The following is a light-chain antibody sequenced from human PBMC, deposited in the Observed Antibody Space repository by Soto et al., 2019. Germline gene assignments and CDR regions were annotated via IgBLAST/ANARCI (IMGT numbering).Light chain of an antibody. CDR2: EVT. V-gene: IGLV2-14*01. J-gene: IGLJ1*01. CDR1: NTDVGQDKS. Sequence: QSALTQPASVSGSRGQSITISCVGRNTDVGQDKSVSWYQQGPGKAPKLLIFEVTNRPSGVSSRFSGSRSGNTASLTISGRQPDDEGDYFCVSYTDTDTLVFGTGTKVTVL. CDR3: VSYTDTDTLV.